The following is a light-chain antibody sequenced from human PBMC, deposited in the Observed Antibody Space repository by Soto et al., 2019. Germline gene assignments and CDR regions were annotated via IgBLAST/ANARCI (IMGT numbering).Light chain of an antibody. V-gene: IGKV3-20*01. CDR1: QSVSNNY. Sequence: EIVLTQSPGTLSLSPGERATLSCRASQSVSNNYLAWYQQKPGQAPRLLIYGASNRATGIPDRFSGSGSGTDFTLTINRLGPEDFAVYYCQHYGSSPPRTFGQGTKVDI. CDR2: GAS. CDR3: QHYGSSPPRT. J-gene: IGKJ1*01.